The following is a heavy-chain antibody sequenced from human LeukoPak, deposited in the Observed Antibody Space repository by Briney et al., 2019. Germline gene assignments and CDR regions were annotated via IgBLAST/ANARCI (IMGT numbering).Heavy chain of an antibody. Sequence: SETLSLTCAVSGGSISSGGYSWSWIRQPPGKGVEWIGYIYHSGSTYYNPSLKSRVTISVDRSKNQFSLKLSSVTAADTAVYYCARFMIASNWFDPWGQGTLVTVSS. CDR1: GGSISSGGYS. D-gene: IGHD3-22*01. V-gene: IGHV4-30-2*01. J-gene: IGHJ5*02. CDR3: ARFMIASNWFDP. CDR2: IYHSGST.